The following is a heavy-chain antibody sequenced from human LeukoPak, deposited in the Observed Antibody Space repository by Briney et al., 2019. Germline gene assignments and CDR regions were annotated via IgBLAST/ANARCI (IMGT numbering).Heavy chain of an antibody. V-gene: IGHV3-23*01. CDR1: GFTFSSYA. Sequence: PGGSLRLSCAASGFTFSSYAMSWVRQAPGKGLEWVSAISGSGGSTYYADSVKGRFTISRDNSKNTLYLQMNSLRAEDTAVYYCAKHRLVDRYCSSTSCSYRFDPWGQGTLVTVSS. D-gene: IGHD2-2*01. J-gene: IGHJ5*02. CDR3: AKHRLVDRYCSSTSCSYRFDP. CDR2: ISGSGGST.